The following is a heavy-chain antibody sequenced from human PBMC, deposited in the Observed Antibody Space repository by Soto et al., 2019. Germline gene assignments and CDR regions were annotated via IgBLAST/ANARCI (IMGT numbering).Heavy chain of an antibody. Sequence: SETLSLTCAVYGGSFSGYYWSWIRQPPGKGLEWIGEINHSGSTNYNPSLKSRVTISVDTSKNQFSLKLSSVTAADTAVYYCARVSGPQLNGRNAFDIWGQGTMVTVSS. J-gene: IGHJ3*02. CDR3: ARVSGPQLNGRNAFDI. V-gene: IGHV4-34*01. D-gene: IGHD1-26*01. CDR2: INHSGST. CDR1: GGSFSGYY.